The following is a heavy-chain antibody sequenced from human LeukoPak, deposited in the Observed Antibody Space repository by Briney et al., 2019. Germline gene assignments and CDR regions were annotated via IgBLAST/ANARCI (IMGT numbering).Heavy chain of an antibody. CDR3: AKAQDQWLVPFDY. Sequence: PGGSLRLSCAASGFTFDDYAMPWVRQAPGKGLEWVSGISWNSGSIGYADSVKGRFTISRDNSKNTLYLQMNSLRAEDTAVYYCAKAQDQWLVPFDYWGQGTLVTVSS. CDR2: ISWNSGSI. V-gene: IGHV3-9*01. J-gene: IGHJ4*02. D-gene: IGHD6-19*01. CDR1: GFTFDDYA.